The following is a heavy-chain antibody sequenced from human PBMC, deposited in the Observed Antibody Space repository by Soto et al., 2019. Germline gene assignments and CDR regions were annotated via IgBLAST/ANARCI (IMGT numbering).Heavy chain of an antibody. CDR2: INPKSGGT. CDR1: GYSFTDYD. V-gene: IGHV1-2*04. Sequence: GASVKVSCKASGYSFTDYDIHWVGQSPGQGLEWLGRINPKSGGTNYAQKFQGWVTMTRDTSISTAYMELSRLRSDDTAVYYCAREGRTKGYCSGGSCYSFSYRFDPWGQATLVTVSS. CDR3: AREGRTKGYCSGGSCYSFSYRFDP. D-gene: IGHD2-15*01. J-gene: IGHJ5*02.